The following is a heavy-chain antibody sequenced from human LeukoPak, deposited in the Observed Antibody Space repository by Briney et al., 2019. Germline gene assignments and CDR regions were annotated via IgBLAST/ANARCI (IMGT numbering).Heavy chain of an antibody. V-gene: IGHV3-23*01. D-gene: IGHD3-22*01. Sequence: GGSLRLSCAASDFTFSQFGMSWVRQAPGKRLEWVSAISGSGGSTYYANSLRGRFTISRDNSKNTLYLEINNLRAEGTAIYYCAKVRDSSGYYSWFDPWGQGTLVTVSS. J-gene: IGHJ5*02. CDR1: DFTFSQFG. CDR2: ISGSGGST. CDR3: AKVRDSSGYYSWFDP.